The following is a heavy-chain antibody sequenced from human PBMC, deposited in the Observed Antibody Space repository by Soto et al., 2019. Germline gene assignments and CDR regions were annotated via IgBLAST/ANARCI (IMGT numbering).Heavy chain of an antibody. Sequence: DVQLLESGGGLVQPKGSLRLSCAASGFTFSSFPMGWAPQGQGKGLEWVAVVSIGGSTHYADSVRGRFTISRDNSKNTLSLQMNSLTAEDTAVYFCAKRRGAGGHFDYWGQGALVTVSS. CDR1: GFTFSSFP. J-gene: IGHJ4*02. CDR3: AKRRGAGGHFDY. CDR2: VSIGGST. V-gene: IGHV3-23*01. D-gene: IGHD2-15*01.